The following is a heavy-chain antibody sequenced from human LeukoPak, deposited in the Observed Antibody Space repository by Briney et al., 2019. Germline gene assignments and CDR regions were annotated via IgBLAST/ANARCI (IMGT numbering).Heavy chain of an antibody. V-gene: IGHV1-18*01. Sequence: ASVKVSCKASGYTFTSYGISWVRQAPGQGLEWMGWISAYNGNTNYAQKLQGRVTMTTDTSTSTAYMELRSLRSDDTAVYYCARDTAPEYSSGWYVGGYWGQGTLVTVSS. J-gene: IGHJ4*02. CDR3: ARDTAPEYSSGWYVGGY. D-gene: IGHD6-19*01. CDR2: ISAYNGNT. CDR1: GYTFTSYG.